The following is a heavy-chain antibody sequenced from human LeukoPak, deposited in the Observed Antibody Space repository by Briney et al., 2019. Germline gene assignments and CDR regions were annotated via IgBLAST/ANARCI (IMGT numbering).Heavy chain of an antibody. J-gene: IGHJ4*01. D-gene: IGHD4-17*01. V-gene: IGHV3-23*01. CDR3: VKDQYGDLEN. CDR2: IGGSGTST. Sequence: GGSLRLSCAASGFTFSSYAMTWVRQAPGKGLEWVSAIGGSGTSTFYADSVKGRFTISRDNSKNTLYLEMNSLRAEDTAVYYCVKDQYGDLENWGQGTLVTVSS. CDR1: GFTFSSYA.